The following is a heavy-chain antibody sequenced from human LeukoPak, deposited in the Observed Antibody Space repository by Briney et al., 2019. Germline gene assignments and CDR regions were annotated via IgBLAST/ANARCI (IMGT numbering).Heavy chain of an antibody. Sequence: GGSLRLSCAASGFTVISTYMSWVRQAPGKGLEWVSVIYSGGSTYYADSVKGRFIISRHNSENTLYLQMNSLRAEDTAVCYCATLGLYSGSYSAFAPFDYWGQGTLVTVSS. CDR2: IYSGGST. V-gene: IGHV3-53*04. J-gene: IGHJ4*02. D-gene: IGHD1-26*01. CDR1: GFTVISTY. CDR3: ATLGLYSGSYSAFAPFDY.